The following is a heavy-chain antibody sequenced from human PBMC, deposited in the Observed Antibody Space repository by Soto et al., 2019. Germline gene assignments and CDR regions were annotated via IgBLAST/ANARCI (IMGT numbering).Heavy chain of an antibody. J-gene: IGHJ4*02. CDR3: ARGASDFWGGYPEIHFFDS. D-gene: IGHD3-3*01. CDR2: ISHDEGNK. CDR1: EFTFSTYP. Sequence: QVQLVESGGGLVKPGGSLRLSCAASEFTFSTYPMHWVRQAPGKGLEWVAVISHDEGNKYYGDSMKGRFTISRDNSKNTLDLQMNSLRGDDTAVYYCARGASDFWGGYPEIHFFDSWGQGTLVTVSS. V-gene: IGHV3-30-3*01.